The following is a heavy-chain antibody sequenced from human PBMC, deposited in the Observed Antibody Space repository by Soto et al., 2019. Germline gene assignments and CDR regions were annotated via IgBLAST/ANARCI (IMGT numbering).Heavy chain of an antibody. CDR1: GFTFSNYW. J-gene: IGHJ4*02. D-gene: IGHD6-6*01. V-gene: IGHV3-7*01. CDR3: ARIGYSSSSFDY. CDR2: IKQDGSEI. Sequence: DEQLLESGGGLVQPGGSLRLSCTASGFTFSNYWMSWVRQPPGKGLEWVANIKQDGSEIDSVDSVKGRFTISRDNAKNSVYLQVNSLRAEDTAVFYCARIGYSSSSFDYWGQGTLVTVSS.